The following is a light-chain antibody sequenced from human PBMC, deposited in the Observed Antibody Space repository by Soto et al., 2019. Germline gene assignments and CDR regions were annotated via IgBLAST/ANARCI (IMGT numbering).Light chain of an antibody. CDR2: DAS. Sequence: DVQMTQSPSSLSASVGDRVTITCQASRPITNYLNWFQHKPGKAPKLLIYDASNLQTGVPSRFSGSGSGTNFPFTITSLQPEDIATYYCQQYDIVPRTFGQGTKL. CDR1: RPITNY. J-gene: IGKJ2*01. CDR3: QQYDIVPRT. V-gene: IGKV1-33*01.